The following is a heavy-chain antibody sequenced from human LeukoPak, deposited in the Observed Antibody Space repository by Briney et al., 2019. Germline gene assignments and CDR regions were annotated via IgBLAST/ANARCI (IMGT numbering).Heavy chain of an antibody. CDR2: INTNTGNP. V-gene: IGHV7-4-1*02. CDR1: GYTFTNYA. CDR3: ARSGGWGSLMNWYFDL. Sequence: ASVKVSCKASGYTFTNYAMNWVRQAPGQGLEWMGWINTNTGNPTYAQGFTGRLVFSLDTSVSTAYLQISSLKAEDTAVYYCARSGGWGSLMNWYFDLWGRGTLVTVSS. J-gene: IGHJ2*01. D-gene: IGHD7-27*01.